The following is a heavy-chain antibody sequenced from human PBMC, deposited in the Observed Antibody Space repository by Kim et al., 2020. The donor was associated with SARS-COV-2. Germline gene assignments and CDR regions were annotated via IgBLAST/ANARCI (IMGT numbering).Heavy chain of an antibody. V-gene: IGHV1-18*01. Sequence: AQKLKGRVTMNTDTSTSTAYMELRSLRSDDTAVYYCARLQKYDSSGYYYWGQGTLVTVSS. CDR3: ARLQKYDSSGYYY. D-gene: IGHD3-22*01. J-gene: IGHJ4*02.